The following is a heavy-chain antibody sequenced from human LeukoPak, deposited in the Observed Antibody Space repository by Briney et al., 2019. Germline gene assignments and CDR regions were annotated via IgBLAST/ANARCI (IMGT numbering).Heavy chain of an antibody. CDR3: ARKKRVDTDSIMVYYYYAMDV. J-gene: IGHJ6*02. V-gene: IGHV3-23*01. D-gene: IGHD5-18*01. CDR1: GFTFSGYA. Sequence: GGSLRLSCAASGFTFSGYAMSWVRQAPGKGLEWVSTISDNGGRTYYADSVKGRFTISRDNSKKTLYLQMNNLRAEDTAVYYCARKKRVDTDSIMVYYYYAMDVWGQGTTVTVSS. CDR2: ISDNGGRT.